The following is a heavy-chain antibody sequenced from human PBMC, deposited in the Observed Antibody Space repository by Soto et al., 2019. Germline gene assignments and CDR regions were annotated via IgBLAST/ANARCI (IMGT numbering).Heavy chain of an antibody. V-gene: IGHV3-74*03. CDR3: ARRHYWISGDCYSIGPFDM. J-gene: IGHJ3*02. D-gene: IGHD2-21*02. CDR2: IKSDGSTT. Sequence: EVQLVESGGGLVQPGGSLRLSCEASGFTLNSYWMHWVRQAPGKGLVWVSRIKSDGSTTEYADSVKGRFTISRDSAEIMLYLQMTSLGAEDTAVYFCARRHYWISGDCYSIGPFDMWCQGTMVSVSS. CDR1: GFTLNSYW.